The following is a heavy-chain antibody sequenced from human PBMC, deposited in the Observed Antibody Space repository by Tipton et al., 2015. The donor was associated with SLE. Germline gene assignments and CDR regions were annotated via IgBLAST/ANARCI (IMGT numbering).Heavy chain of an antibody. CDR1: GGSISSGGYS. CDR3: ARQSNYMDV. Sequence: TLSLTCAVSGGSISSGGYSWSWIRQPPGKGLEWIGYIYHSGSTYYNPSLKSRVTISVDTSKNQFSLKLSSVTAADTAVYYCARQSNYMDVWGKGTTVTVSS. CDR2: IYHSGST. J-gene: IGHJ6*03. V-gene: IGHV4-30-2*02.